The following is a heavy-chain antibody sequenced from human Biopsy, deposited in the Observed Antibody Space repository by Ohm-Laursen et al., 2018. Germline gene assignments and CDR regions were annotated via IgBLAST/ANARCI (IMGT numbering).Heavy chain of an antibody. D-gene: IGHD3-22*01. V-gene: IGHV4-31*01. J-gene: IGHJ5*02. CDR3: ARGDYFDSNGYFWFDP. CDR1: GGSISSGGSY. CDR2: IFNSANT. Sequence: TLSLTCTVSGGSISSGGSYWSWIRQRPGKGLEWIGCIFNSANTYYNPSLKNLITISGDTSKNQFSLKLNSVTAADTAVYYCARGDYFDSNGYFWFDPWGQGTLVTVSS.